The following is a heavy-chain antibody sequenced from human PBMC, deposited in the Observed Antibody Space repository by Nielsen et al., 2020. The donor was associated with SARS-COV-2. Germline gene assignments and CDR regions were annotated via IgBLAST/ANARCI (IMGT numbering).Heavy chain of an antibody. CDR1: GYTLTELS. Sequence: ASVKVSCKVSGYTLTELSMHWVRQAPGKGLEWMGGFDPGDGETIYAQKFQGRVTMTEDTSTDTAYMELSSLRSEDTAVYYCATRLTFGGVSDAFDIWGQGTMVTVSS. CDR3: ATRLTFGGVSDAFDI. CDR2: FDPGDGET. V-gene: IGHV1-24*01. J-gene: IGHJ3*02. D-gene: IGHD3-16*01.